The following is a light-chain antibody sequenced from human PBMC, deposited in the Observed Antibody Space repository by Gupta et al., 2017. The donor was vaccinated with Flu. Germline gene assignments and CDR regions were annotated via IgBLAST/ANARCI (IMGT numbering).Light chain of an antibody. CDR1: STDIGEYNY. Sequence: ITISCTGTSTDIGEYNYVSWYQQHPGKAPKLMIYEVSNRPSGVSTRFSDSKSGNTASLTISGLQPEDEADYYCSSYTSGTAYVIFGGGTKLTVL. CDR2: EVS. V-gene: IGLV2-14*01. CDR3: SSYTSGTAYVI. J-gene: IGLJ2*01.